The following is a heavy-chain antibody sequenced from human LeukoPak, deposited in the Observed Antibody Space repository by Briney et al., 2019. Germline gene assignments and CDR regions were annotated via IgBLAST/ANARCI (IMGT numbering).Heavy chain of an antibody. CDR1: GFTFSSYA. J-gene: IGHJ4*02. CDR3: ARGLRDASGYYDY. D-gene: IGHD3-22*01. V-gene: IGHV3-64*01. Sequence: GGSLRLSCAVSGFTFSSYAMHWVRQAPGKGLEYVSAISIHVGDTSYATSVKGRFTISRDNSKNTLYLQMGSLRAEDIAVYYCARGLRDASGYYDYWGQGTLVTVSS. CDR2: ISIHVGDT.